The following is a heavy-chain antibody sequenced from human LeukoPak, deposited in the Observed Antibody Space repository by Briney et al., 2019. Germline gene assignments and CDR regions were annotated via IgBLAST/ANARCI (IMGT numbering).Heavy chain of an antibody. J-gene: IGHJ3*02. D-gene: IGHD3-10*01. CDR2: IYHSGST. Sequence: PSETLSLTCAVSGGSISSGGYSWSWIRQPPGKGLEWIGYIYHSGSTYYNPSLKSRVTISVDRSKNQFSLKLSSATAADTTVYYCARVYMVRGVIGAFDIWGQGTMVTVSS. CDR1: GGSISSGGYS. CDR3: ARVYMVRGVIGAFDI. V-gene: IGHV4-30-2*01.